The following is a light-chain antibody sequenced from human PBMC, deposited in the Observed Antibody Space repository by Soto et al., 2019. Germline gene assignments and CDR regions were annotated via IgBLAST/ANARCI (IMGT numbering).Light chain of an antibody. J-gene: IGLJ3*02. CDR3: SSYTSSSTLWV. V-gene: IGLV2-14*01. CDR1: SSDVGGYNY. Sequence: QSVLTQPASVSGSPGQSITLSCTGTSSDVGGYNYVSWYQQHPGKAPKLMIYEVSNRPSGVSNRFSGSKSGNTASLTISGLQAEDEADYYCSSYTSSSTLWVFGGGTKLTVL. CDR2: EVS.